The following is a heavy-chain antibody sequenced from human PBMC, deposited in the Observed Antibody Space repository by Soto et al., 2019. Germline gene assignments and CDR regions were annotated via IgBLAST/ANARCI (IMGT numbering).Heavy chain of an antibody. V-gene: IGHV3-49*04. CDR3: TRASSLDFDF. Sequence: SGGSLRLSCTTSGFTFGDYALSWVRQAPGKGLEWVGFIRRNAYGGTTDYAASVKGRFTISRDDSKSIAYLQMNSLRPDDTALYYCTRASSLDFDFWGQGTLVTVSS. D-gene: IGHD3-16*01. J-gene: IGHJ4*02. CDR2: IRRNAYGGTT. CDR1: GFTFGDYA.